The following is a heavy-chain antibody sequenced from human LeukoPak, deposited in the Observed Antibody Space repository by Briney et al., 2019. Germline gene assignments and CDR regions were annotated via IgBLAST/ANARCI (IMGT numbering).Heavy chain of an antibody. V-gene: IGHV1-24*01. D-gene: IGHD3-10*01. Sequence: ASVKVSCKASGYTLTELSMHWVRQAPGKGLEWMGGFDPEDGETIYAQKFQGRVTMTEDTSTDTAYMELSSLRSEDTAVYYCATPSGDYYGSGSYYSFDYWGQGTLVTVSS. CDR2: FDPEDGET. CDR3: ATPSGDYYGSGSYYSFDY. J-gene: IGHJ4*02. CDR1: GYTLTELS.